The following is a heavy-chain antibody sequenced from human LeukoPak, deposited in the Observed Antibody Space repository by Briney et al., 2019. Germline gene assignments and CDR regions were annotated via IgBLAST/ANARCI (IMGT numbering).Heavy chain of an antibody. CDR3: ARELTYCYDSSGYRPSLYYYYYGMDV. Sequence: PGRSLRLSCAASGFTFSSYAMHWVRQAPGKGLEWVAVISYDGSNKYYADSVKGRFTISRDNAKNSLYLQMNSLRAEDTAVYYCARELTYCYDSSGYRPSLYYYYYGMDVWGQGTTVTVSS. J-gene: IGHJ6*02. CDR2: ISYDGSNK. CDR1: GFTFSSYA. D-gene: IGHD3-22*01. V-gene: IGHV3-30*07.